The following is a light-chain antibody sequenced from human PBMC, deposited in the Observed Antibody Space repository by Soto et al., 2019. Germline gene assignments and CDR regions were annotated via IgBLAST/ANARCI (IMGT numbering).Light chain of an antibody. CDR3: QQSYSALSIT. V-gene: IGKV1-39*01. CDR2: AAS. Sequence: DIQMTQSPSSLSASVGDRVTITCRASESIARHLNWYQQKPGKAPKLLIYAASSLQNGVPLRFRGGGSGTDFTLTINNLQPEDFATYYCQQSYSALSITFGQGTRLEIK. CDR1: ESIARH. J-gene: IGKJ5*01.